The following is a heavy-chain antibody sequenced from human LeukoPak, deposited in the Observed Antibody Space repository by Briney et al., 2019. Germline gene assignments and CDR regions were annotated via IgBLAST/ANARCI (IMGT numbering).Heavy chain of an antibody. CDR1: GDSVSSSSAG. V-gene: IGHV6-1*01. D-gene: IGHD1-14*01. Sequence: SQTRSLTCAISGDSVSSSSAGWNWIRQSPSRGLEWLGRTYYRSKWYNDYAVSVKSRITINPDTSKNQFSLQLNSVTPEDTAVYYCVRDVYASFDPWGQGTLVTVSS. J-gene: IGHJ5*02. CDR2: TYYRSKWYN. CDR3: VRDVYASFDP.